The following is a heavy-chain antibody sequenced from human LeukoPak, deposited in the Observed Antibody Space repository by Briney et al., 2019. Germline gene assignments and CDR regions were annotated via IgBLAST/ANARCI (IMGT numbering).Heavy chain of an antibody. V-gene: IGHV3-7*01. CDR3: AKTRGYSYGTYFDY. D-gene: IGHD5-18*01. CDR2: IKADGSEK. CDR1: GFTFSSHD. J-gene: IGHJ4*02. Sequence: GGSLRLSCTDSGFTFSSHDMNWVRQAPGKGLEWVANIKADGSEKYCVDSVKGRFTISRDNAKNSLYLQMNSLRAEDTAVYYCAKTRGYSYGTYFDYWGQGTLVTVSS.